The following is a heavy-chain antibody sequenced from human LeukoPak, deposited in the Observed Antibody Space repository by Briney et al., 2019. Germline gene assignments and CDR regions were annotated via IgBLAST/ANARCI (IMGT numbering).Heavy chain of an antibody. V-gene: IGHV4-59*01. J-gene: IGHJ6*03. Sequence: SETLSLTCTVSGGSISSYYWSWIRQPPGKGLEWIGYIYYSGSTNYNPSLKSRVTISVDTSKNQFSLKLSSVTAADTAVYYCARAVGRYSYGYPFYYYYYMDVWGKGTTVTVSS. CDR1: GGSISSYY. CDR3: ARAVGRYSYGYPFYYYYYMDV. D-gene: IGHD5-18*01. CDR2: IYYSGST.